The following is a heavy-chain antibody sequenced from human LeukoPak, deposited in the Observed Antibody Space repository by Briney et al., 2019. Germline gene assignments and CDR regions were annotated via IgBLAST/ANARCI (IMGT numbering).Heavy chain of an antibody. CDR2: IYSGGGT. CDR1: GFAVSSNH. Sequence: GGSLRLSCAASGFAVSSNHMSWVRQAPGKGLEWVSIIYSGGGTYYADSVRGRFTISRDNSKNTLYLQMNSLRAEDTAVYYCARRSPIAATGTRRLEDWGQGTLVTVSS. D-gene: IGHD6-13*01. V-gene: IGHV3-53*01. CDR3: ARRSPIAATGTRRLED. J-gene: IGHJ4*02.